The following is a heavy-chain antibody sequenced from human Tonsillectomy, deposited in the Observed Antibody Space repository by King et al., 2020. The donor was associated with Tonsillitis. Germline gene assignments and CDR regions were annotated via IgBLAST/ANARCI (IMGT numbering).Heavy chain of an antibody. Sequence: VQLVESGGGLVQPGGSLRLSCAASGFTFSTYNMNWVRQAPGKGLEWVSYIGSSSTPIYYADSVKGRFTISRDNAKNSLYLQMNSLRAEDTAVYYCARDYYRSGSYSADYWGQGTLVTVSS. CDR1: GFTFSTYN. V-gene: IGHV3-48*04. CDR2: IGSSSTPI. D-gene: IGHD3-10*01. J-gene: IGHJ4*02. CDR3: ARDYYRSGSYSADY.